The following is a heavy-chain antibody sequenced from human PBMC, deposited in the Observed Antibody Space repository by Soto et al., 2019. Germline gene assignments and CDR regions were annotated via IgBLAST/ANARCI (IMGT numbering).Heavy chain of an antibody. CDR3: ARLGGDILTGPFDY. CDR1: GGSISSYY. J-gene: IGHJ4*02. Sequence: SLTCTVSGGSISSYYWSWIRQPPGKGLEWIGYIYYSGSTNYNPSLKSRVTISVDTSKNQFSLKLSSVTAADTAVYHCARLGGDILTGPFDYWGQGTMVTVSS. CDR2: IYYSGST. D-gene: IGHD3-9*01. V-gene: IGHV4-59*01.